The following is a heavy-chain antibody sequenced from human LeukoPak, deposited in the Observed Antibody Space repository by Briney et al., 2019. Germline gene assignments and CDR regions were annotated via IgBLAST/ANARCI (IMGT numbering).Heavy chain of an antibody. CDR1: GGTFSSYA. Sequence: SVKVSCKASGGTFSSYAISWVRQPPGQGLEWMGGIIPIFGTANYAQKFQGRITITADKSTSTAYMELSSLRSEDTAVYYCARPCIAVAGPSYYYYMDVWGKGTTVTISS. D-gene: IGHD6-19*01. J-gene: IGHJ6*03. CDR3: ARPCIAVAGPSYYYYMDV. V-gene: IGHV1-69*06. CDR2: IIPIFGTA.